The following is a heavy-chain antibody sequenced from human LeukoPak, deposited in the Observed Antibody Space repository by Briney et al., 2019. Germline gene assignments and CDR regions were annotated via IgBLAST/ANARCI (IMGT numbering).Heavy chain of an antibody. CDR2: ISWNSGSI. CDR3: ARAPYCGGGSCSSLFDY. CDR1: GFTFDDYV. D-gene: IGHD2-15*01. V-gene: IGHV3-9*01. J-gene: IGHJ4*02. Sequence: PGGSLRLSCAASGFTFDDYVMHWVRQAPGKGLEWVSGISWNSGSIGYADSVKGLFTISRDNSKNTMYVQMNSLRAEDTAVYYCARAPYCGGGSCSSLFDYWGQGTLVTVSS.